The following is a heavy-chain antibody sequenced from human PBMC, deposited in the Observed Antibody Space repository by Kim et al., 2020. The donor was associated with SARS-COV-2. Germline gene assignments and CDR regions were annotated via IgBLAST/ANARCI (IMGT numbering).Heavy chain of an antibody. CDR1: GFSLSSYW. CDR2: IKEDGSEK. CDR3: ARGFRFDY. Sequence: GGSLRLSCAASGFSLSSYWMTWVRQAPGKGPEWVANIKEDGSEKYYVDSVKGRFTISRDNAKNSLYLQMSSLRAEDTAVYYCARGFRFDYSGQGTLVTVSS. J-gene: IGHJ4*02. D-gene: IGHD3-3*01. V-gene: IGHV3-7*04.